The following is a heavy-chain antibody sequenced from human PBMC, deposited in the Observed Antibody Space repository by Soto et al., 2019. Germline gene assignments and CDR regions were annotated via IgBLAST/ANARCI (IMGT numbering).Heavy chain of an antibody. CDR1: GGSFIGYY. D-gene: IGHD6-13*01. CDR2: INHSGST. V-gene: IGHV4-34*01. Sequence: ETLSLTCAVYGGSFIGYYWSCILQPAGKGLEWIGEINHSGSTNYNPSLKSRVTISVDTSKNQFSLKLSSVTAADTAVYYCARGLTQQLVRVNWFDPWGQGTLVTVSS. J-gene: IGHJ5*02. CDR3: ARGLTQQLVRVNWFDP.